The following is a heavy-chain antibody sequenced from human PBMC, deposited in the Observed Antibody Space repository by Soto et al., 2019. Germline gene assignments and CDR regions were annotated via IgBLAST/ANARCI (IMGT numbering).Heavy chain of an antibody. Sequence: GEALRISGKGSGYSFTSYWIGWVRQMPGKGLEWMGIIYPGDSDTRYSPSFQGQATISADKSFSTAYLQWSSLKASDTAMYSCPSPETCHDRVGYWSVHWGQGT. CDR1: GYSFTSYW. CDR2: IYPGDSDT. V-gene: IGHV5-51*01. D-gene: IGHD1-1*01. CDR3: PSPETCHDRVGYWSVH. J-gene: IGHJ5*01.